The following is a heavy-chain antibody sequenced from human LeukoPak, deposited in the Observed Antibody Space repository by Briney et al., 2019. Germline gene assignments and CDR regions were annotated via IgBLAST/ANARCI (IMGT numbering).Heavy chain of an antibody. CDR2: ISGSGGST. Sequence: GGSLRLSCAASGFTFSSYGMSWVRQAPGKGLEWVSAISGSGGSTYYADSVKGRFTISRDNSKNTLYLQMNSLRAEDTAVYYCAKRRRQQLVLDYFDYWDQGTLVTVTS. CDR1: GFTFSSYG. D-gene: IGHD6-13*01. V-gene: IGHV3-23*01. CDR3: AKRRRQQLVLDYFDY. J-gene: IGHJ4*02.